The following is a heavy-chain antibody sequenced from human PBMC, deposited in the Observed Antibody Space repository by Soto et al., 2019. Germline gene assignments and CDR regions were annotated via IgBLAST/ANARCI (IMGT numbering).Heavy chain of an antibody. J-gene: IGHJ6*02. Sequence: EVQLVESGGGLIQPGGSLRLSCAASGFTVSSNYMSWVRQAPGKGLEWVSVIYSGGSTYYADSVKGRFTISRDNSKNTLYLQLNSRRAADTAVYYCARDPGATHGYGMDVLGPGTTVTVSS. CDR1: GFTVSSNY. CDR2: IYSGGST. D-gene: IGHD1-26*01. CDR3: ARDPGATHGYGMDV. V-gene: IGHV3-53*01.